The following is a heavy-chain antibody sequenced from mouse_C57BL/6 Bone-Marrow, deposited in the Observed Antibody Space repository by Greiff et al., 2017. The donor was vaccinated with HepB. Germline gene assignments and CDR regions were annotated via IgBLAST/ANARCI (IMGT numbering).Heavy chain of an antibody. V-gene: IGHV5-4*01. D-gene: IGHD1-1*01. J-gene: IGHJ4*01. CDR1: GFTFSSYA. CDR3: ARDRGTTVVRAMDY. Sequence: EVMLVESGGGLVKPGGSLKLSCAASGFTFSSYAMSWVRQTPEKRLEWVATISDGGSYTYYPDNVKGRFTISRDNAKNNLYLQMSHLKSEDTAMYYCARDRGTTVVRAMDYRGQGTSVTVSS. CDR2: ISDGGSYT.